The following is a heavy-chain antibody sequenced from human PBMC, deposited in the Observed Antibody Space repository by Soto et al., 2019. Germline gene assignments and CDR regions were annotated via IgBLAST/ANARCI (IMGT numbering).Heavy chain of an antibody. D-gene: IGHD2-15*01. J-gene: IGHJ4*02. Sequence: EVQLVESGGGLVQPGGSLRLSCAASGFTFSSYWMHWVRQAPGKGLVWVSRINSDGSSTSYADSVKGRFTISRDNAKKSLYLQMNRVGAEDTAVYYCVRTSLVVAAATREDYWGQGTLVTVSS. CDR1: GFTFSSYW. CDR2: INSDGSST. CDR3: VRTSLVVAAATREDY. V-gene: IGHV3-74*01.